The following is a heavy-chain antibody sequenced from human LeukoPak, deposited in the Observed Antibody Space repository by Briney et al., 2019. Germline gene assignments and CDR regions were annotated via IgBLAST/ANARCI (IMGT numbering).Heavy chain of an antibody. D-gene: IGHD4-17*01. CDR2: IWYDGSNK. J-gene: IGHJ4*02. CDR1: GFTFSSYA. V-gene: IGHV3-33*08. Sequence: PGGSLRLSCAASGFTFSSYAMHWVRQAPGKGLEWVAVIWYDGSNKYYADSVKGRFTISRDNSKNTLYLQMNSLRAEDTAVYYCARDDDYGDYAPDYWGQGTLVTVSS. CDR3: ARDDDYGDYAPDY.